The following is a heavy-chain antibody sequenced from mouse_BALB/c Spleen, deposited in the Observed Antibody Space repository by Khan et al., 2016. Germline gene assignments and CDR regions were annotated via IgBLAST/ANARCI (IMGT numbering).Heavy chain of an antibody. Sequence: EVELVESGGGLVKPGGSLKLSCAASGFPFDNYAMSWVRQTPEKRLEWVASISGGGRIYYSDTVKGRFTISRDKATNILYLQRSGLRSEETAMYHSTREDGYDGAWFAYWGQGTLVTVSA. CDR2: ISGGGRI. CDR3: TREDGYDGAWFAY. V-gene: IGHV5-6-5*01. J-gene: IGHJ3*01. CDR1: GFPFDNYA. D-gene: IGHD2-2*01.